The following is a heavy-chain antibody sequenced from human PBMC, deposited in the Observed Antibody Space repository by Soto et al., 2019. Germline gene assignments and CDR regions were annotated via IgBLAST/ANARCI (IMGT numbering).Heavy chain of an antibody. CDR2: INHSGST. CDR1: GGSFSGYY. Sequence: SETLSLTCAVYGGSFSGYYWSWIRQPPGKGLEWIGEINHSGSTNYNPSLKSRVTISVDTSKNQFSLKLSSVTAADTAVYYCASTASTPAFFGYWGQGTLVTVSS. V-gene: IGHV4-34*01. J-gene: IGHJ4*02. D-gene: IGHD3-10*01. CDR3: ASTASTPAFFGY.